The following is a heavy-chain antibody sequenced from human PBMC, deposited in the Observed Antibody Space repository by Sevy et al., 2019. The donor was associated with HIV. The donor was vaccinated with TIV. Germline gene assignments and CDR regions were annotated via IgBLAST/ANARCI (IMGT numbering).Heavy chain of an antibody. J-gene: IGHJ6*02. Sequence: GSLRLSCAASGFTFSTYWMSWVRQAPGKGLEWVANIKEDGSEMYYVGSVKGRYTISRDNAQKSLSLQMNSLRDEDTAVYYCARGWYRSSSYLNYGMDVWGQGTTVTVSS. CDR2: IKEDGSEM. CDR1: GFTFSTYW. V-gene: IGHV3-7*01. D-gene: IGHD6-13*01. CDR3: ARGWYRSSSYLNYGMDV.